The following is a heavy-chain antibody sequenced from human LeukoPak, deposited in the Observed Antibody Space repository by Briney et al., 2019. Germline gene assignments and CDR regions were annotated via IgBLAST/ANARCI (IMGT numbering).Heavy chain of an antibody. D-gene: IGHD3-10*01. J-gene: IGHJ6*02. CDR3: GRGKDSYYYGVDV. CDR2: ISGYIAAA. V-gene: IGHV1-18*01. CDR1: GFTFGAFG. Sequence: GASVKVSCKASGFTFGAFGISWVRQAPGQGLEWVGCISGYIAAANYAQTFQDRVTMTTDRSTSTAYLELVSLRPDDTAVYYCGRGKDSYYYGVDVWGQGTTVTVSS.